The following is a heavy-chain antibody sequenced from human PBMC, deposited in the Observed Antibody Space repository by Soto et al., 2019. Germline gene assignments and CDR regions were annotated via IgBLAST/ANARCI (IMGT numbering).Heavy chain of an antibody. D-gene: IGHD6-13*01. CDR1: GYSFTSYW. J-gene: IGHJ4*02. CDR3: ARRYSSSWYYFDC. Sequence: GESLKISCKGSGYSFTSYWIGWVLQMPGKGLEWMGIIYPGDSDTRYSPSFQGQVAISADKSISTAYLQWSSLKASDTAMYYCARRYSSSWYYFDCWGQGTLVTVS. V-gene: IGHV5-51*01. CDR2: IYPGDSDT.